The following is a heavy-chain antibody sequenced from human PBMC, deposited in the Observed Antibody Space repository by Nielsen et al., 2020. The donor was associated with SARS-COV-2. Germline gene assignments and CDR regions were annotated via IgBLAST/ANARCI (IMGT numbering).Heavy chain of an antibody. Sequence: ASVKVSCKASGYTFTTYDINWVRQATGQGLEWMGWMNPNSGNTGFAQKFQGRITMARNTSMSAAYMELSSPRSEDTAVYYCAREVTTVTNWFDPWGQGTLVTVSS. J-gene: IGHJ5*02. V-gene: IGHV1-8*01. CDR1: GYTFTTYD. D-gene: IGHD4-11*01. CDR3: AREVTTVTNWFDP. CDR2: MNPNSGNT.